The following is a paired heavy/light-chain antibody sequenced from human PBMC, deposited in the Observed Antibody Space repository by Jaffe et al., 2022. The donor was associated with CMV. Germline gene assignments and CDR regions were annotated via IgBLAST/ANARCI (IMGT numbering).Heavy chain of an antibody. D-gene: IGHD3-10*01. V-gene: IGHV2-5*01. CDR1: GFSLSTPKVG. CDR2: IFWNDDS. CDR3: AHASLYSSGTYWGNTLFGPFNY. Sequence: QITLKESGPTLVKPTQTLTLTCTFSGFSLSTPKVGVGWIRQPPGKALEWLAIIFWNDDSRYSPSLKSRLTITKDTSKNQVVLTMTNTDPVDTATYYCAHASLYSSGTYWGNTLFGPFNYWGQGTLVPVSS. J-gene: IGHJ4*02.
Light chain of an antibody. Sequence: EIVLTQSPGTLSLSPGERATLSCRASQSVSSSYLAWYQQKPGQAPRLLIYGASTRATGIPDRFSGSGSGTDFALTISRLEPEDFAVYYCQQCGSSSWTFGQGTKVEIK. CDR1: QSVSSSY. V-gene: IGKV3-20*01. CDR3: QQCGSSSWT. J-gene: IGKJ1*01. CDR2: GAS.